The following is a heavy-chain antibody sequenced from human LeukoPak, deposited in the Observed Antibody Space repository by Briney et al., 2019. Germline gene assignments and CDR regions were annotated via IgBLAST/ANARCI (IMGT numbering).Heavy chain of an antibody. CDR2: ISSSSSYT. Sequence: GGSLRLSCTTSGFPFSSYAMSWGRQAPGKGLEWVSSISSSSSYTYYADSVRGRFTISRDNARNSLYLQMSSLRAENTAVYYCARDHIDFYDIVSGYHDYWGQGALVTVSS. CDR3: ARDHIDFYDIVSGYHDY. D-gene: IGHD3-9*01. CDR1: GFPFSSYA. J-gene: IGHJ4*02. V-gene: IGHV3-21*01.